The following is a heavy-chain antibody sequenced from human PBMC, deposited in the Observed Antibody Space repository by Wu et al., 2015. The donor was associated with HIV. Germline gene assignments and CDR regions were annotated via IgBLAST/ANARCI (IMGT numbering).Heavy chain of an antibody. CDR3: ARSLEVAGPDPYPFDL. D-gene: IGHD6-19*01. CDR2: VNPTGSIT. Sequence: QVQLVQSGAEVKKPGASVKVSCKASGYTLTSHYMHWVRQAPGQGLEWMGVVNPTGSITRYAQSFQGRVILTREKSTATVYMELSSLKPDDTALYYCARSLEVAGPDPYPFDLWGQGTMIIVST. J-gene: IGHJ3*01. CDR1: GYTLTSHY. V-gene: IGHV1-46*01.